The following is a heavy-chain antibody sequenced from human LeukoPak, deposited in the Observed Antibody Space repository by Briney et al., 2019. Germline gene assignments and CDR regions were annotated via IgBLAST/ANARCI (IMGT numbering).Heavy chain of an antibody. D-gene: IGHD2/OR15-2a*01. Sequence: GGSLRLSCAASGFTFSSYWMHWVRQAPGKGLDWVTFIRFDESNTYYADSVKGRFTISRDDSKNTVYLQMNSLRVEDTAVYYCAKDKGNYYFDYWGQGTPVTVSS. CDR2: IRFDESNT. CDR3: AKDKGNYYFDY. J-gene: IGHJ4*02. CDR1: GFTFSSYW. V-gene: IGHV3-30*02.